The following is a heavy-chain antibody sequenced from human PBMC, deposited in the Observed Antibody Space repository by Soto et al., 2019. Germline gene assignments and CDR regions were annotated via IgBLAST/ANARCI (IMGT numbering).Heavy chain of an antibody. Sequence: SETLSLTCTVSGASISSGDYYWSWVRQAPGKGLEWIGHISHSGNINYSPSLKSRVTISVDTSKNQFSLNLNSVTAADTAVYYCVRALGSRFMEWPRCDPWGQGTQVTVS. CDR2: ISHSGNI. CDR3: VRALGSRFMEWPRCDP. CDR1: GASISSGDYY. J-gene: IGHJ5*02. D-gene: IGHD3-3*01. V-gene: IGHV4-30-4*01.